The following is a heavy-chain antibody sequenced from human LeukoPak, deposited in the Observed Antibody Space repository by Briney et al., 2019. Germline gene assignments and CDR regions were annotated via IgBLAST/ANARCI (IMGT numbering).Heavy chain of an antibody. V-gene: IGHV4-39*07. D-gene: IGHD5-18*01. Sequence: SETLSLTCTVSGGSISSSPYYWGWIRQPPGKGLEWIGSIYYSGTTHYNPSLKSRVTISVDTSKNQFSLKLSSVTAADTAVYYCATHTAMPDWGQGTLVTVSS. J-gene: IGHJ4*02. CDR3: ATHTAMPD. CDR1: GGSISSSPYY. CDR2: IYYSGTT.